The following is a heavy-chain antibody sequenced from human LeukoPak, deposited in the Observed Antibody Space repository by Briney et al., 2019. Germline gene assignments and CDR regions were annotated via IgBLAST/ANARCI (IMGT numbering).Heavy chain of an antibody. CDR1: GFTFSSYW. Sequence: GGSLRLSCAASGFTFSSYWMHWVRQAPGKGLVWVSRINSDGSSASYADSVKGRFTISRDNAKNTLYLQMNSLRAEDTAVYYCARGYGSSRGWYWGQGTLVTVSS. V-gene: IGHV3-74*01. CDR2: INSDGSSA. D-gene: IGHD6-6*01. J-gene: IGHJ4*02. CDR3: ARGYGSSRGWY.